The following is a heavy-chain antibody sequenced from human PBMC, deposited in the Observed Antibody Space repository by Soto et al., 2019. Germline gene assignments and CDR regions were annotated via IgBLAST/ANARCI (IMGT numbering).Heavy chain of an antibody. CDR3: ARVSAAPVDYYYGMDV. CDR2: ISADNGNT. Sequence: QVQLVQSGAEVKKPGASVKVSCKASGYTFTSYGISWVRQAPGQGLEWMGWISADNGNTNYAQKLQGRVTMTKDTSTSTASMELRSLRSDDTAVYYCARVSAAPVDYYYGMDVWGQGTTVTVSS. J-gene: IGHJ6*02. CDR1: GYTFTSYG. V-gene: IGHV1-18*01. D-gene: IGHD6-25*01.